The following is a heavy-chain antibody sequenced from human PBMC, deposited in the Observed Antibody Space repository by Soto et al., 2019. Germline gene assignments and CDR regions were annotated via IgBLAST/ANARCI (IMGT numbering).Heavy chain of an antibody. J-gene: IGHJ4*02. V-gene: IGHV3-7*05. CDR2: INQGGSDE. CDR3: AGDSYYTSFDY. CDR1: GFTFSSYW. Sequence: GGSLRLSCAASGFTFSSYWMSWVRQAPGKGLEWVANINQGGSDEYYVDSVKGRFTISRDNARNSLYLQMNSLRAEDTAVYYCAGDSYYTSFDYWGQGALVTVSS. D-gene: IGHD3-10*01.